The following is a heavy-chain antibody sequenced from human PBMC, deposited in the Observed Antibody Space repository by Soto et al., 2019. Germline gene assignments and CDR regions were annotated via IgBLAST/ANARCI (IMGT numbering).Heavy chain of an antibody. CDR2: INPSGGST. CDR3: ASRGDIVVVPAASVRAFDI. CDR1: GYNLTSYY. V-gene: IGHV1-46*03. D-gene: IGHD2-2*01. Sequence: SVKVSCQAFGYNLTSYYMHWVRQAPGQGLEWMGIINPSGGSTSYAQKFQGRVTMTRDTSTSTVYMELSSLRSEDTAVYCCASRGDIVVVPAASVRAFDIWG. J-gene: IGHJ3*02.